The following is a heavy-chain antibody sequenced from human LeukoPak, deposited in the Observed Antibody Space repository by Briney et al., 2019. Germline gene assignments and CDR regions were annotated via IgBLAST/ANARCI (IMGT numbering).Heavy chain of an antibody. CDR1: GFTFRNYG. D-gene: IGHD3-10*02. V-gene: IGHV3-30*18. CDR2: ISYDGSKK. J-gene: IGHJ6*04. Sequence: GGSLRLSCAASGFTFRNYGMHWVRQAPGKGLEWVALISYDGSKKYYADSVKGRFTTSRDNAKNSLYLQMNSLRAEDTAVYYCAELGITMIGGVWGKGTTVTISS. CDR3: AELGITMIGGV.